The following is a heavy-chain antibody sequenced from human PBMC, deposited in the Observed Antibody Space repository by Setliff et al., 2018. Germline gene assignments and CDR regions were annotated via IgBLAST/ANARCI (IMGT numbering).Heavy chain of an antibody. V-gene: IGHV4-4*02. CDR3: ARAGEGPAALHYYYYMDV. CDR2: IYHDGNT. J-gene: IGHJ6*03. CDR1: GVSVNSLTW. Sequence: SETLSLTCAVSGVSVNSLTWWSWVRQSPGKGLEWIGHIYHDGNTKSYPSVKSRVSISVDTSKNQFSLKLSSVTAADTAVYYCARAGEGPAALHYYYYMDVWGKGTTVTVSS. D-gene: IGHD2-2*01.